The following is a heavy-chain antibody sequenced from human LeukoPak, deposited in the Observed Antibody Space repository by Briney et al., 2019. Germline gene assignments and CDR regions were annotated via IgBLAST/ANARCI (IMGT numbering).Heavy chain of an antibody. Sequence: GRSLRLSCAASGFTFSSYGMHWVRQAPGKGLEWVAVISYDGSNKYYADSVKGRFTISRDNSKNTLYLQMNSLRAEDTALYYCAKDISEHRYYYYGMDVWGQGTTVTVSS. CDR1: GFTFSSYG. CDR3: AKDISEHRYYYYGMDV. CDR2: ISYDGSNK. D-gene: IGHD3-9*01. V-gene: IGHV3-30*18. J-gene: IGHJ6*02.